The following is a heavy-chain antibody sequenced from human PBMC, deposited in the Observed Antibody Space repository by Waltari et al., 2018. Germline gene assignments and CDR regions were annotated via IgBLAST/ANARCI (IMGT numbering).Heavy chain of an antibody. J-gene: IGHJ6*03. CDR1: GFTFNSYA. CDR3: AKAHWDYGNYYYYYMDG. D-gene: IGHD1-7*01. V-gene: IGHV3-23*04. Sequence: EVQLVESGGGLVQPGGSLRLSCAASGFTFNSYAMNWVRQAPGEGPEVVSTISGNGVSRYYADSVEGRFTISRDNSRNTVYLQMSSLRAEDTAIYYCAKAHWDYGNYYYYYMDGWGNGATVIVSS. CDR2: ISGNGVSR.